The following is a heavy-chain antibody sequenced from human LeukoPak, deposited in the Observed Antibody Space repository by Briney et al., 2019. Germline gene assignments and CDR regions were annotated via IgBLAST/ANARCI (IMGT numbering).Heavy chain of an antibody. CDR1: GFTFSDSA. CDR3: TREYSSGWPFDF. J-gene: IGHJ4*02. CDR2: IRSKADTYAT. Sequence: QPGGSLRLSCAASGFTFSDSAIHWVRQATGKGLEWVGRIRSKADTYATTYAASLKGRVTISGDDSRKRAYLQMSSLRTEDTAVYYCTREYSSGWPFDFWGQGTLVTVSS. D-gene: IGHD6-19*01. V-gene: IGHV3-73*01.